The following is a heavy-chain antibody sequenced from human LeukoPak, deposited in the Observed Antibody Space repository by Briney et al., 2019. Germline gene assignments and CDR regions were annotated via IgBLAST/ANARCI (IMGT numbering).Heavy chain of an antibody. D-gene: IGHD3-16*01. CDR3: AKDPGNDYVWGSY. V-gene: IGHV3-23*01. J-gene: IGHJ3*01. CDR2: ISGSGGST. CDR1: GFTFSSYA. Sequence: PGGSLRLSCAASGFTFSSYAMSWVRQAPGKRLEWVSAISGSGGSTYYADSVKGRFTISRDNSKNTLYLQMNSLRAEDTAVYYCAKDPGNDYVWGSYWGQGTMVTVSS.